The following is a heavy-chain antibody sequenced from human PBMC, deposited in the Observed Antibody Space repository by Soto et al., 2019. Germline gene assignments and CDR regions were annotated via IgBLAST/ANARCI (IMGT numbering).Heavy chain of an antibody. J-gene: IGHJ4*02. D-gene: IGHD1-26*01. CDR3: ASYIEGGGGRGY. V-gene: IGHV4-59*01. CDR1: GGSITGYH. CDR2: THGSGIT. Sequence: QVQLQESGPGLVKPSETLSLTCTVSGGSITGYHWSWIRQPPGKGLEWIGYTHGSGITNYNPSLQSRVTISVGTSKNHFSLKLSSVTASDTAVYYCASYIEGGGGRGYWGQGHLLTVSS.